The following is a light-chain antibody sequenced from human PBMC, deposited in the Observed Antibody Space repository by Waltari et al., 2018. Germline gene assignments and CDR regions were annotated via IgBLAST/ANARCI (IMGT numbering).Light chain of an antibody. CDR1: QSISSY. J-gene: IGKJ2*01. Sequence: IQRTQCPSSLSASVGGRGTITCRASQSISSYLNWYQQKPGKAPKLLIYAASSLQSGVPSRFSGSGSGTDFTLTISSLQPEDFATYYCQQSYSTPYTFGQGTKLEIK. V-gene: IGKV1-39*01. CDR3: QQSYSTPYT. CDR2: AAS.